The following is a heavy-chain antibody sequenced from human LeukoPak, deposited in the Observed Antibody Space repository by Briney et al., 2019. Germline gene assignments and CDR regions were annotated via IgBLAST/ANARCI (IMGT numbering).Heavy chain of an antibody. CDR3: ARAGRRRDGYRFDY. V-gene: IGHV1-8*03. D-gene: IGHD5-24*01. CDR2: MNPNSGNT. Sequence: ASVKVSCKASGYTFTSYDINWVRQATGQGLEWMGWMNPNSGNTGYAQKFQGRVTITRNTSISTAYMELSSLRSEDTAVYYCARAGRRRDGYRFDYWGQGTPVTVSS. J-gene: IGHJ4*02. CDR1: GYTFTSYD.